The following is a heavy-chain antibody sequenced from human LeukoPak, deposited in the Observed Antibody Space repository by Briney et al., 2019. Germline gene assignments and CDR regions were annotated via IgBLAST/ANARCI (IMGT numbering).Heavy chain of an antibody. CDR2: INPNSGGT. Sequence: ASVKVSCKASGYTFTGNYMHWVRQAPGQGLEWMGWINPNSGGTNYAQKFQGRVTMTSDTSISTAYMELSSLRSDDTAVYFCAREYCTNGVCYKAHDYWAREPWSPSPQ. D-gene: IGHD2-8*01. CDR1: GYTFTGNY. J-gene: IGHJ4*02. CDR3: AREYCTNGVCYKAHDY. V-gene: IGHV1-2*02.